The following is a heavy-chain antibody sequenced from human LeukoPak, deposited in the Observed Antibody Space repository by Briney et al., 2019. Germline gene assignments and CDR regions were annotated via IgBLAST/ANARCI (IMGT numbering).Heavy chain of an antibody. V-gene: IGHV3-48*02. CDR1: GFTFSSYS. J-gene: IGHJ3*02. CDR2: ISSSSSTI. D-gene: IGHD3-16*02. Sequence: GGSLRLSCAASGFTFSSYSMNWVRQAPGKGLEWVSYISSSSSTIYYADSVKGRFTISRDNAKNSLYLQMNSLRDEDTAVYYCARDSYDYVWGSYRDAFDTWGQGTMVTVSS. CDR3: ARDSYDYVWGSYRDAFDT.